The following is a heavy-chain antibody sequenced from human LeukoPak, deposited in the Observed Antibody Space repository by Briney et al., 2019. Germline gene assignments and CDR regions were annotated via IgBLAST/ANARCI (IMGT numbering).Heavy chain of an antibody. D-gene: IGHD1-1*01. CDR3: AREGTSGTHLNWFDP. J-gene: IGHJ5*02. CDR1: GGSISSYY. V-gene: IGHV4-59*01. CDR2: IYGSGST. Sequence: LSDTLSLTCTVSGGSISSYYWSWIRQRPGKGLEWIGQIYGSGSTNYHPPLKSRVTLSVDTSKNQFSLKLSSVTAADTAVYYCAREGTSGTHLNWFDPWGQGTLVTVSS.